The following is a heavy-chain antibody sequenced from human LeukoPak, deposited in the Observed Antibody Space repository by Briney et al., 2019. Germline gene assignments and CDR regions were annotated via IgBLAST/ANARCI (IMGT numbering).Heavy chain of an antibody. CDR1: GLTLSSYW. CDR2: IKQDGSEK. J-gene: IGHJ5*02. Sequence: GGSLRLSCAASGLTLSSYWMSWVRQAPGKGLEWVANIKQDGSEKYYVDSVKGRFTVSRDNAKNSLYLQMNSLRAEDTAVYYCARDRYISASVYWNWFDPWGQGTLVTVSS. CDR3: ARDRYISASVYWNWFDP. D-gene: IGHD6-6*01. V-gene: IGHV3-7*01.